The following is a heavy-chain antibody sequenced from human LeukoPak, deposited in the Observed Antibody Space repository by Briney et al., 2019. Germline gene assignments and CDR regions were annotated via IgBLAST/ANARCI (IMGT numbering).Heavy chain of an antibody. V-gene: IGHV3-23*01. CDR2: ISGSGGST. CDR3: AKGRLGIAVAVPDWFDP. J-gene: IGHJ5*02. CDR1: GFTFSSYA. D-gene: IGHD6-19*01. Sequence: GGSLRLSCAASGFTFSSYAMSWVRQAPGKGLEWVSAISGSGGSTYYADSVKGRFTISRDNSKNTLYLQMNSLRAEDTAVYYCAKGRLGIAVAVPDWFDPWGQGTLVTVSS.